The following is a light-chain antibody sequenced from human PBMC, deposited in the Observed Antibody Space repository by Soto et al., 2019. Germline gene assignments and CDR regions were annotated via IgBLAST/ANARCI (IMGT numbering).Light chain of an antibody. CDR3: QQANSFPIT. CDR1: QSISRW. V-gene: IGKV1D-12*01. Sequence: VDRVTITCRASQSISRWLAWHQQKPGKAPELLIYAASTLQSGVPSRFSGSGSGTDFTLTISSLQPEDFATYYCQQANSFPITFGQRTRLEIK. J-gene: IGKJ5*01. CDR2: AAS.